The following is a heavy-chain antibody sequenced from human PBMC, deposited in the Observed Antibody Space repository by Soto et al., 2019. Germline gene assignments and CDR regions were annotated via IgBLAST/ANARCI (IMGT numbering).Heavy chain of an antibody. Sequence: GGSLRLSCAASGFTVSSNYMSWVRQAPGKGLEWVSVIYSGGSTYYADSVKGRLTISRDNSKNTLYLQMNSLRAEDTAVYYCARSRQWLVPFDYWGQGTLVTVSS. V-gene: IGHV3-66*01. CDR1: GFTVSSNY. CDR3: ARSRQWLVPFDY. CDR2: IYSGGST. J-gene: IGHJ4*02. D-gene: IGHD6-19*01.